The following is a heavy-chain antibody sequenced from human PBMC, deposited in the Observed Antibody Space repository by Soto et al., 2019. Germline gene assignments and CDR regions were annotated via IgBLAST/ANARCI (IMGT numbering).Heavy chain of an antibody. CDR1: GYSFTSYW. CDR3: AGPPGYGSGSQPYYYGTDV. Sequence: EESLKISCTGSGYSFTSYWIGWVRQMPGKGLEWMGIIYPGDSDTRYSPSFQGQVTISADKSISTAYLQWSSLKASDTAMYYCAGPPGYGSGSQPYYYGTDVWGQGTTVTVS. D-gene: IGHD3-10*01. J-gene: IGHJ6*02. CDR2: IYPGDSDT. V-gene: IGHV5-51*01.